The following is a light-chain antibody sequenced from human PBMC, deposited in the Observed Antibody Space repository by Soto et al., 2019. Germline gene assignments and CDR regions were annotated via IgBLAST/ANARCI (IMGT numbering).Light chain of an antibody. J-gene: IGKJ1*01. Sequence: DIQMTQSPSTLSASVGDRVTITCRGSQGISSWLAWYQLKPGKAPRLLIYKASSLASGVPSRFSGGGSGTEFTLTISSLLPEDVATYHCQQHTTFGQGTKVEI. CDR3: QQHTT. V-gene: IGKV1-5*03. CDR2: KAS. CDR1: QGISSW.